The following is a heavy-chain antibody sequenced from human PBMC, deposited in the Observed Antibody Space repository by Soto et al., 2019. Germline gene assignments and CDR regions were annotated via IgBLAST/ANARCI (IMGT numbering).Heavy chain of an antibody. J-gene: IGHJ5*02. CDR2: IYYSGST. V-gene: IGHV4-31*03. D-gene: IGHD5-18*01. CDR3: ARWGGYSYGFIIPWFDP. Sequence: SETLSLTCTVSGGSISSGGYYWSWIRQHPGKGLEWIGYIYYSGSTYYNPSLKSRVTISVDTSKNQFSLKLSSVTAADTAVYYCARWGGYSYGFIIPWFDPWGQGTLVTVSS. CDR1: GGSISSGGYY.